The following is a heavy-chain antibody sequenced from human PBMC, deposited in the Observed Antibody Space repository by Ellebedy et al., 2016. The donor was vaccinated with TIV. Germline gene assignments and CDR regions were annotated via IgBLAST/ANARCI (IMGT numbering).Heavy chain of an antibody. Sequence: SVKVSXXASGGTFSSYAISWVRQAPGQGLEWMGGIIPIFGTANYAQKFQGRVTITADESTSTAYMELSSLRSEDTAVYYCARTPMTTVTYFDYWGQGTLVTVSS. D-gene: IGHD4-17*01. CDR2: IIPIFGTA. J-gene: IGHJ4*02. V-gene: IGHV1-69*13. CDR1: GGTFSSYA. CDR3: ARTPMTTVTYFDY.